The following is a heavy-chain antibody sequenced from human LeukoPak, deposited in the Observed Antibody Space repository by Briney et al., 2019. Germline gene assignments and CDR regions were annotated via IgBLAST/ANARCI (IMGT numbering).Heavy chain of an antibody. J-gene: IGHJ2*01. V-gene: IGHV3-23*01. CDR1: GFTFSSYA. CDR2: ISGSGGST. CDR3: AKCGDGDYVFSWYFDL. D-gene: IGHD4-17*01. Sequence: GGSLRLSCAASGFTFSSYAMSWVRLAPGKGLEWVSAISGSGGSTYYADSVKGRFTISRDNSKNTLYLQMNSLRAEDTAVYYCAKCGDGDYVFSWYFDLWGRGTLVTVSS.